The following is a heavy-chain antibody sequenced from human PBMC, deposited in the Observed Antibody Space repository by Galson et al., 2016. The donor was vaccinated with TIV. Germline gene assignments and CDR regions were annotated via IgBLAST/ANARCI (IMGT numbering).Heavy chain of an antibody. Sequence: SLRLSCAASGFNFKTFPIHWVRLAPGKGLEWVSLISSDGTNKYYADSVKGRFTIYREHSKNTVHLEMDSLRPEDTAMYFCATCISGPTLALYYHGMDDGGQRTQVTVSS. D-gene: IGHD3-10*01. CDR1: GFNFKTFP. J-gene: IGHJ6*02. V-gene: IGHV3-30-3*01. CDR2: ISSDGTNK. CDR3: ATCISGPTLALYYHGMDD.